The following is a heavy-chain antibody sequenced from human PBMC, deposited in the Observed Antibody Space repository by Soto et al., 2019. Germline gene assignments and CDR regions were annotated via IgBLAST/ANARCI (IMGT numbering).Heavy chain of an antibody. Sequence: EVQLLESGGGLVQPGGSLRLSCAASGFTFRSYAMSWVRQAPGKGLEWVSTISDTGGGTYYADSVKGRFTISRDNSKNALKLQMNSLRAEDTAVDDGARLGSRWCWAFDIWGQGTTVTGSS. J-gene: IGHJ3*02. CDR3: ARLGSRWCWAFDI. CDR1: GFTFRSYA. CDR2: ISDTGGGT. D-gene: IGHD6-13*01. V-gene: IGHV3-23*01.